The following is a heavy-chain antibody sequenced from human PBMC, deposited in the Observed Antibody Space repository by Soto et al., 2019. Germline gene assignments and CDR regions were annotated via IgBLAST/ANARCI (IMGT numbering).Heavy chain of an antibody. CDR1: GYTFISYY. D-gene: IGHD1-26*01. CDR2: TNPSGSIT. CDR3: ASPIGGSYNAFDI. Sequence: QVHLVQSGAEVKKPGASVKVSCKASGYTFISYYIHWVRQAPGQGLQWMGITNPSGSITTYAQKFQGRVTMTRDTSTSTVYVELSSLTSDDTDVYYCASPIGGSYNAFDIWGQGTMVTVS. V-gene: IGHV1-46*01. J-gene: IGHJ3*02.